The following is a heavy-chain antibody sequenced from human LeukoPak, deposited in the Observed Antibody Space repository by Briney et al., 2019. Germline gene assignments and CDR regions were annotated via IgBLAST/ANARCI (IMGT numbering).Heavy chain of an antibody. Sequence: GGSLRLSCAAAGFTFSDYGMNWVRQAPGKGLEWVSYISSSGSTIYYADSVKGRFTISRDNAKNSLYLQMNSLRAEDTAVYYCARDLSGVTGYTYGRGIDYWGQGTLVTVSS. CDR3: ARDLSGVTGYTYGRGIDY. CDR2: ISSSGSTI. V-gene: IGHV3-11*01. J-gene: IGHJ4*02. CDR1: GFTFSDYG. D-gene: IGHD5-18*01.